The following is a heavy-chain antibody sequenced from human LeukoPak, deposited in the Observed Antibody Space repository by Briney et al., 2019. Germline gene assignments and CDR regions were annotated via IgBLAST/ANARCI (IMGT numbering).Heavy chain of an antibody. Sequence: TGGSLTLSCAASGFTVSSNYMSWVRPAPGKGLEGGSVIYSGGSTYYADSVKGRFTISRDNSKNTLYLQMNSLRAGDTAVYYCAKPSDSNSRYHFDNWGQGTLVTVPS. CDR1: GFTVSSNY. V-gene: IGHV3-53*01. CDR3: AKPSDSNSRYHFDN. CDR2: IYSGGST. D-gene: IGHD6-13*01. J-gene: IGHJ4*02.